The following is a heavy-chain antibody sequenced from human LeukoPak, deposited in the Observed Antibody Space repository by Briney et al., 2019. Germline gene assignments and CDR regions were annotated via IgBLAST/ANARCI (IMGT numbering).Heavy chain of an antibody. D-gene: IGHD3-10*01. CDR2: ISSSSSYI. Sequence: GGSLRLSCAASGFTFSSYSINWVRQAPGKGLEWVSSISSSSSYIYYADSVKGRFTISRDNAKNSLYLQMNSLRAEDTAVYYCARDLRRFDAFDIWGQGTMVTVSS. J-gene: IGHJ3*02. V-gene: IGHV3-21*01. CDR3: ARDLRRFDAFDI. CDR1: GFTFSSYS.